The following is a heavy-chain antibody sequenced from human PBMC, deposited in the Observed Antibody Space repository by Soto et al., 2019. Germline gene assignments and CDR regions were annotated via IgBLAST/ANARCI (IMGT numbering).Heavy chain of an antibody. CDR3: AKDSYWRGAMPLYYFDY. CDR1: GFTFSSYG. CDR2: ISYDGSNK. Sequence: GGSLRLSCAASGFTFSSYGMHWVRQAPGKGLEWVAVISYDGSNKYYADSVKGRFTISRDNSKNTLYLQMNSLRAEDTAVYYCAKDSYWRGAMPLYYFDYWGQGTLVTVSS. D-gene: IGHD3-16*01. V-gene: IGHV3-30*18. J-gene: IGHJ4*02.